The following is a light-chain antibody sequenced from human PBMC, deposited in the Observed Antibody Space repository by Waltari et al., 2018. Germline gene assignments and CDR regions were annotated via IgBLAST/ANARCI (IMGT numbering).Light chain of an antibody. CDR1: SGHSTYA. V-gene: IGLV4-69*01. CDR2: VNNDGSH. Sequence: LMLTHSSSASAFFGASVNHRCTLSSGHSTYAIVCHQQQPEKSPRFLMKVNNDGSHNKGDGIPDRFSGSSSGAERYLTISSLQSEDEADYYCQTWGTGIWVFGGGTKLTVL. J-gene: IGLJ3*02. CDR3: QTWGTGIWV.